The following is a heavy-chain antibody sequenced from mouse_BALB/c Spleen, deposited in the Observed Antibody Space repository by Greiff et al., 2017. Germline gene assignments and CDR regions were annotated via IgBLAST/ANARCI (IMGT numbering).Heavy chain of an antibody. J-gene: IGHJ2*01. CDR3: ARSGEYGNLFDY. CDR1: GFTFSSFG. D-gene: IGHD2-10*02. Sequence: EVQRVESGGGLVQPGGSRKLSCAASGFTFSSFGMHWVRQAPEKGLEWVAYISSGSSTIYYADTVKGRFTISRDNPKNTLFLQMTSLRSEDTAMYYCARSGEYGNLFDYWGQGTTLTVSS. CDR2: ISSGSSTI. V-gene: IGHV5-17*02.